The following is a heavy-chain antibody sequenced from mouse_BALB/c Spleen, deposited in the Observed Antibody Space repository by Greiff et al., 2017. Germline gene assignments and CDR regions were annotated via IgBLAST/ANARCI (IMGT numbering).Heavy chain of an antibody. D-gene: IGHD1-1*01. J-gene: IGHJ2*01. CDR2: IWSDGST. V-gene: IGHV2-6-2*01. CDR3: ARHEGDYGGYFDY. Sequence: VKLEESGPDLVAPSQSLSITCTVSGFSLTSYGVHWVRQPPGKGLEWLVVIWSDGSTTYNSALKSRLSISKDNSKSQVFLKMNSLQTDDTAMYYCARHEGDYGGYFDYWGQGTTLTVSS. CDR1: GFSLTSYG.